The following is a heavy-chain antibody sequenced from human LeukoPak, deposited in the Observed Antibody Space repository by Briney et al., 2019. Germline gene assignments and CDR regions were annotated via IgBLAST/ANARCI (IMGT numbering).Heavy chain of an antibody. V-gene: IGHV3-23*01. CDR2: ISGSGGGT. Sequence: GGSLRLSCAASGFTFSSIAMSWVRQAPDKGLEWVSTISGSGGGTYYADSVKGRFTISRDDSKNTLYLQMHSLRADDTAVYYCAKDLGRYRNNFFDYWGQGNLVTVSS. CDR3: AKDLGRYRNNFFDY. CDR1: GFTFSSIA. D-gene: IGHD1-26*01. J-gene: IGHJ4*02.